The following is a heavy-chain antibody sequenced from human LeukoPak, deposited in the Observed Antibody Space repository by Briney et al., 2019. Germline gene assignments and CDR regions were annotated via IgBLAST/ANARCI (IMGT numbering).Heavy chain of an antibody. CDR2: IYYSGST. J-gene: IGHJ6*02. CDR3: ARVSPYYDILTGYYKTYYYYYGMDV. D-gene: IGHD3-9*01. CDR1: GGSISSSSYY. Sequence: SETLSLTCTVSGGSISSSSYYWSWIRQHPGKGLEWIGYIYYSGSTYYNPSLKSRVTISVDKSKNQFSLKLSSVTAADTAVYYCARVSPYYDILTGYYKTYYYYYGMDVWGQGTTVTVSS. V-gene: IGHV4-61*05.